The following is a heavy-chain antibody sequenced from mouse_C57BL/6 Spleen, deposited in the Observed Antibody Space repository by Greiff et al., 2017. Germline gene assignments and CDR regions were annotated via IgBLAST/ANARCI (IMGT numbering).Heavy chain of an antibody. V-gene: IGHV7-3*01. Sequence: EVQGVESGGGLVQPGGSLSLSCAASGFTFTDYYMSWVRQPPGKALEWLGFIRHKANGYTTEYSVSVKGRFTISRDNSQTILYLQMNALRAEDSATYYWARYRAHYYGSSDDYWGQGTTLTVSS. CDR3: ARYRAHYYGSSDDY. D-gene: IGHD1-1*01. CDR2: IRHKANGYTT. J-gene: IGHJ2*01. CDR1: GFTFTDYY.